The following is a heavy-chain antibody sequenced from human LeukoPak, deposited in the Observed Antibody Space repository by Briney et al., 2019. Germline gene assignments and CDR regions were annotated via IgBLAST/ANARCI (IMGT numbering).Heavy chain of an antibody. CDR1: GFTFSDYY. V-gene: IGHV3-11*06. CDR3: ARGTGIRQYYDILTGSFDY. CDR2: SGSSSSYT. D-gene: IGHD3-9*01. J-gene: IGHJ4*02. Sequence: GGSLRLSCAASGFTFSDYYMSWIRQAPGKGLEWDSYSGSSSSYTNYADSVKGRFTISRDNAKNSLFLQMNSLRAEDTAVYYCARGTGIRQYYDILTGSFDYWGQGTLVTVSS.